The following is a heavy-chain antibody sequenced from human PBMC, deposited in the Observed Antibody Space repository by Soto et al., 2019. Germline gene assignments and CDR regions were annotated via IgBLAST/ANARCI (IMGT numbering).Heavy chain of an antibody. J-gene: IGHJ6*02. CDR1: GDTFSSYA. CDR3: ARSQGSSTSLEIYYYYYYGMDV. CDR2: IIPIPGTA. V-gene: IGHV1-69*01. Sequence: QVQLVQSGAEVKKPGSSVKVSCKASGDTFSSYAISWVRQAPGQGLEWMGGIIPIPGTANYAQKFQGRVTINAYESTSTAYMELSSLRSEDTAVYYCARSQGSSTSLEIYYYYYYGMDVWGQGTTVTVSS. D-gene: IGHD2-2*01.